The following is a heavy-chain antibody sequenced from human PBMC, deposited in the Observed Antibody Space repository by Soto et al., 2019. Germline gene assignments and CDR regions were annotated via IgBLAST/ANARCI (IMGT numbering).Heavy chain of an antibody. Sequence: NPSETLSLTCGVYGGSFTGYYWTWIRQPPGERLEWIGEMNHDGITNYNPSLKSRVAITLDTSKNQFSLRLTSVTAADTAVYFCARGEPYIREVTFYYHGMDVWRQGTTVTVSS. J-gene: IGHJ6*02. D-gene: IGHD3-10*01. CDR2: MNHDGIT. CDR1: GGSFTGYY. CDR3: ARGEPYIREVTFYYHGMDV. V-gene: IGHV4-34*01.